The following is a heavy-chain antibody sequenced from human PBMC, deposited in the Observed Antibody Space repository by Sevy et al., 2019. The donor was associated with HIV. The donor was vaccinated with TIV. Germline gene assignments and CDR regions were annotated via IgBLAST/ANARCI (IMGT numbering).Heavy chain of an antibody. CDR2: INPNSGGT. Sequence: ASVKVSCKASGYTFTGYYMHWVRQAPGQGLEWMGWINPNSGGTNYPQKFQGRVTMTRDTSISTAYMELSRLRSDDTAVYYCARGERTYFDYWGQGTLVTVSS. D-gene: IGHD1-26*01. CDR3: ARGERTYFDY. V-gene: IGHV1-2*02. J-gene: IGHJ4*02. CDR1: GYTFTGYY.